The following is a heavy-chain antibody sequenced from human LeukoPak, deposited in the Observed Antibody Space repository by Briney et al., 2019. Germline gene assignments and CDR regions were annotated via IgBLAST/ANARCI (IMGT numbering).Heavy chain of an antibody. Sequence: SETLSLTCTVSGGSISSYYWRWIRQSAGKGLEWIGRIYISGSTNYNPSLKSRVTMSVDTSKNQFSLKLTSVTAADTAVYYCAREVVDATPSRDYYYYMDVWGKGTTVTVSS. CDR2: IYISGST. CDR3: AREVVDATPSRDYYYYMDV. CDR1: GGSISSYY. D-gene: IGHD2-15*01. V-gene: IGHV4-4*07. J-gene: IGHJ6*03.